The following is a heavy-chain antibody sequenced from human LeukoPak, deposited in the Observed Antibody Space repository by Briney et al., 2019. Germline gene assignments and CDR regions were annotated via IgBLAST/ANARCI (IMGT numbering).Heavy chain of an antibody. CDR1: GYTSTSYA. CDR2: INPSGGST. J-gene: IGHJ4*02. Sequence: ASVKVSCKASGYTSTSYAMHWVRQAPGQGLEWMGIINPSGGSTSYAQKFQGRVTMTRDTSTSTVYMELSSLRSEDTAVYYCAARSKAVAGNFDYWGQGTLVTVSS. D-gene: IGHD6-19*01. V-gene: IGHV1-46*01. CDR3: AARSKAVAGNFDY.